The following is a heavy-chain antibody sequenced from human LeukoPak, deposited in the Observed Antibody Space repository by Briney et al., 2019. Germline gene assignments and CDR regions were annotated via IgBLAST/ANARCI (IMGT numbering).Heavy chain of an antibody. Sequence: GGSLRLSCAASGFTFSSYGMHWVRQAPGKGLEWVSSISDTGGNTYYADSVKGRFTISRDNSKNTLCLQMNSLRAEDTAVYYCARDSRGYNYNYYYYMDVWGKGTTVTVSS. CDR2: ISDTGGNT. D-gene: IGHD5-24*01. J-gene: IGHJ6*03. V-gene: IGHV3-NL1*01. CDR1: GFTFSSYG. CDR3: ARDSRGYNYNYYYYMDV.